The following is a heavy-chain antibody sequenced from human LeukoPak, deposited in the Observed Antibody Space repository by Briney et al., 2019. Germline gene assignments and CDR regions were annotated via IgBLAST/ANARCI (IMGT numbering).Heavy chain of an antibody. D-gene: IGHD3-3*01. Sequence: HPGGSLRLSCAASGFTFSSYAMHWVRQAPGKGLEWVAVISYDGSNKYYTDSVKGRFTISRDNSKNTLYLQMNSLRAEDTAVYYCAREPVPHDFWNWFDPWGQGTLVTVSS. CDR2: ISYDGSNK. V-gene: IGHV3-30*10. CDR3: AREPVPHDFWNWFDP. CDR1: GFTFSSYA. J-gene: IGHJ5*02.